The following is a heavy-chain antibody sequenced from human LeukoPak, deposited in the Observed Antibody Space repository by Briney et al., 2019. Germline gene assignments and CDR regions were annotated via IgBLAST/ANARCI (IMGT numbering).Heavy chain of an antibody. J-gene: IGHJ4*02. CDR3: ARVEDIVVVPAAFDY. CDR2: INPNSGGT. D-gene: IGHD2-2*01. Sequence: GAPVKVSCKASGYTFTGYYMHWARQAPGQGLEWMGWINPNSGGTNYAQKFQGRVTMTRDTSISTAYMELSRLRSDDTAVYYCARVEDIVVVPAAFDYWGQGTLVTVSS. CDR1: GYTFTGYY. V-gene: IGHV1-2*02.